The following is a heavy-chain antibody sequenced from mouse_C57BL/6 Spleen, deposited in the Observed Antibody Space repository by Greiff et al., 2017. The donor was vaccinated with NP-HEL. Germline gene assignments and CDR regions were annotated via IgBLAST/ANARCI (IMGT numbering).Heavy chain of an antibody. D-gene: IGHD1-1*01. J-gene: IGHJ3*01. CDR3: AREAGSSHGGFAY. V-gene: IGHV1-85*01. Sequence: QVQLKESGPELVKPGASVKLSCKASGYTFTSYDINWVKQRPGQGLEWIGWIYPRDGSTKYNEKFKGKATLTVDTSSSTAYLELHSLTSEDSAVYFCAREAGSSHGGFAYWGQGTLVTVSA. CDR1: GYTFTSYD. CDR2: IYPRDGST.